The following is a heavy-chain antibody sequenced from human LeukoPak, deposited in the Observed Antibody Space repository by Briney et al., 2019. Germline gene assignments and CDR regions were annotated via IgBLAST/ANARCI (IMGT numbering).Heavy chain of an antibody. Sequence: GGSLRLSCAASGFTFSSYWMTWVRQAPGKGLEWVASINQDGREKYYVDPVKVRFSIFRDNAKNSLWLQMKSLTAEDTAVYYCARGDATLVYWGQGTLVTVSS. CDR3: ARGDATLVY. D-gene: IGHD5-12*01. V-gene: IGHV3-7*01. CDR2: INQDGREK. CDR1: GFTFSSYW. J-gene: IGHJ4*02.